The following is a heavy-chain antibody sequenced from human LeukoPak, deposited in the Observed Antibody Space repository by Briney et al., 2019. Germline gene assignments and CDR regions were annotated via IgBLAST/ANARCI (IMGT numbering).Heavy chain of an antibody. CDR3: ARSGLVQSAHGTYYIHNGLDV. CDR1: GYTFTGYY. Sequence: GASVKVSCKASGYTFTGYYMHWVRQAPGHGLEWMGWITPNSGGTNYAQKFQGRFTMTGDTSLSTAYMELTRLTPDDTALYYCARSGLVQSAHGTYYIHNGLDVWGQGTRVTVSS. D-gene: IGHD3-22*01. V-gene: IGHV1-2*02. J-gene: IGHJ6*02. CDR2: ITPNSGGT.